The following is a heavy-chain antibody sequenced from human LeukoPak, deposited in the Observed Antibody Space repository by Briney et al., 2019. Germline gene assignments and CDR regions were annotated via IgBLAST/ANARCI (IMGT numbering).Heavy chain of an antibody. Sequence: GGPLRLSCAASGLTYSSYEMNWVPQAPGKGLEWVSYYSSSCSTIYYAVSVKGRFTISRDNAKNSLYLQMNSLRAEDTAVYYCARARRYYYDSSGYYYYYYYMDVWGKGTTVTVSS. J-gene: IGHJ6*03. CDR1: GLTYSSYE. CDR2: YSSSCSTI. V-gene: IGHV3-48*03. D-gene: IGHD3-22*01. CDR3: ARARRYYYDSSGYYYYYYYMDV.